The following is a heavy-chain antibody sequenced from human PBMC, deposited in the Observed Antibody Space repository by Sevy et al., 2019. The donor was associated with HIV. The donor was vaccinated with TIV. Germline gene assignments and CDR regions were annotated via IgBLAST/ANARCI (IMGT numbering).Heavy chain of an antibody. V-gene: IGHV3-15*01. CDR2: IKSKTDGGTT. CDR1: GFTFSNAW. J-gene: IGHJ3*02. CDR3: TTVSRYVFSSGSDAFDI. D-gene: IGHD3-22*01. Sequence: GGSRRLSCAASGFTFSNAWMSWVRQAPGKGLEWVGRIKSKTDGGTTDYAAPVKGRFTISRDDSKNTLYLQMNSLKTEDTAVYYCTTVSRYVFSSGSDAFDIWGQGTMVTVSS.